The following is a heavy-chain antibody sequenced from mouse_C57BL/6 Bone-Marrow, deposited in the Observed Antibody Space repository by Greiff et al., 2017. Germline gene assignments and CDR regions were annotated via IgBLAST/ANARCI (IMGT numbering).Heavy chain of an antibody. CDR3: SRNRGPYFDY. D-gene: IGHD3-3*01. CDR1: GFTFSDAW. Sequence: EVKVEESGGGLVQPGGSMKLSCAASGFTFSDAWMDWVRQSPEQGLEWVAEIRNKANNHATYYDESGKGRFTISRDDSKSSFYLLMSSSSAEDAGNYYGSRNRGPYFDYWGQGTTLTVSS. J-gene: IGHJ2*01. CDR2: IRNKANNHAT. V-gene: IGHV6-6*01.